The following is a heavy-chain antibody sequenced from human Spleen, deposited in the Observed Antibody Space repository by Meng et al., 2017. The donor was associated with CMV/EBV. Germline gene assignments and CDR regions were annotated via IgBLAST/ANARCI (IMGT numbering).Heavy chain of an antibody. Sequence: ASVKVSCKASGYTFTSYGISWVRQAPGQGLEWMGWISAYNGNTNYAQKLQGRVTMTTDTSTSTAYMELRSLRSDDTAVYYCARGRRGQWGVNYFDSWGQGTLVTVSS. CDR2: ISAYNGNT. CDR3: ARGRRGQWGVNYFDS. D-gene: IGHD3-16*01. CDR1: GYTFTSYG. J-gene: IGHJ4*02. V-gene: IGHV1-18*01.